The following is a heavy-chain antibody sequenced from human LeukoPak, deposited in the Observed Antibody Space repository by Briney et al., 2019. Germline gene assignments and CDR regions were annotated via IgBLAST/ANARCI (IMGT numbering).Heavy chain of an antibody. J-gene: IGHJ4*02. CDR1: GYTFTSYD. V-gene: IGHV1-8*01. D-gene: IGHD3-16*01. CDR2: MNPNSGNT. Sequence: ASVKVSCKASGYTFTSYDISWVRQATGQGLEWMGWMNPNSGNTGYAQKFQGRVTMTRNTSISTAYMELSSLRSEDTAVYYCARGLDRWGGGEETIDYWGQGTLVTVSS. CDR3: ARGLDRWGGGEETIDY.